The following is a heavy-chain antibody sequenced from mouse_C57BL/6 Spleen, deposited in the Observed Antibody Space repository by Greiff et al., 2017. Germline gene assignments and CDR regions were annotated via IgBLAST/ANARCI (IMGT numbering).Heavy chain of an antibody. Sequence: VQLQESGAELVKPEASVKISCKASGYAFSSYWMNWVKQRPGKGLEWIGQIYPGDGDTNYNGKFKGKATLTADKSSSTAYMQLSSLTSEDSAVYFCARGDYYSNYEAMDYWGQGTSVTVSS. J-gene: IGHJ4*01. CDR2: IYPGDGDT. D-gene: IGHD2-5*01. CDR3: ARGDYYSNYEAMDY. CDR1: GYAFSSYW. V-gene: IGHV1-80*01.